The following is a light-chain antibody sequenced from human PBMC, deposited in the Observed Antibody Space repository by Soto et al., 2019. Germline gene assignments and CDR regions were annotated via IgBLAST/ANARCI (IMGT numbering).Light chain of an antibody. CDR1: SSNIGNSY. CDR3: GTWDSSLSAVV. CDR2: DSN. V-gene: IGLV1-51*01. Sequence: QSVLTQPPSVSAAPGQKVTISCSGSSSNIGNSYVSWYQQLPGTAPKLLIYDSNKRPSGIPDRFSGSKSGTSATLGITGLQTGDEADHYCGTWDSSLSAVVFGGGTKLTVL. J-gene: IGLJ2*01.